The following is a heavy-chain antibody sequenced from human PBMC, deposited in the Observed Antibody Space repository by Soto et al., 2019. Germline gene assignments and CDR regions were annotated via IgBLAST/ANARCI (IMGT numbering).Heavy chain of an antibody. CDR3: ARGVMVRGVIINYYYYYGMDV. CDR1: GYTFTSYY. J-gene: IGHJ6*02. Sequence: GASVKVSCKASGYTFTSYYMHWVRQAPGQGLEWMGIINPSGGSTSYAQKFQGRVTITRDTSASTAYMELSSLRSEDTAVYYCARGVMVRGVIINYYYYYGMDVWGQGTTVTVSS. CDR2: INPSGGST. V-gene: IGHV1-46*01. D-gene: IGHD3-10*01.